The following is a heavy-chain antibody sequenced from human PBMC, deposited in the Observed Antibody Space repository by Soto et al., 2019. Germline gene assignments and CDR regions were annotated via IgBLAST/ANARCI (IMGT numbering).Heavy chain of an antibody. CDR2: ISSSSSTI. CDR3: ASEYDYGDLNYYYYGMDV. CDR1: GFTFSSYS. V-gene: IGHV3-48*02. J-gene: IGHJ6*02. D-gene: IGHD4-17*01. Sequence: QPGGSLRLSCAASGFTFSSYSMNWVRQAPGKGLEWVSYISSSSSTIYYADSVKGRFTISRDNAKNSLYLQMNSLRDEDTAVYYCASEYDYGDLNYYYYGMDVWGQGTTVTFSS.